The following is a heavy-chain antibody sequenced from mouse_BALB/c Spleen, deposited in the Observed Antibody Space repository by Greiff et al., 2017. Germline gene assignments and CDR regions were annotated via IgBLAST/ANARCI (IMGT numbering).Heavy chain of an antibody. V-gene: IGHV5-17*02. CDR3: ARRYYDYDGFAY. CDR1: GFTFSSFG. J-gene: IGHJ3*01. Sequence: EVQRVESGGGLVQPGGSRKLSCAASGFTFSSFGMHWVRQAPEKGLEWVAYISSGSSTTYYADTVKGRFTISRDNPKNTLFLQMTSLRSEDTAMYYCARRYYDYDGFAYWGQGTLVTVSA. CDR2: ISSGSSTT. D-gene: IGHD2-4*01.